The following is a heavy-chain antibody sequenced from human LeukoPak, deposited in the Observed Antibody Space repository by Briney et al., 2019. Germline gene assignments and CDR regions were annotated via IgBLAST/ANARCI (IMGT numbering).Heavy chain of an antibody. V-gene: IGHV1-69*04. CDR1: GGTFSSYA. J-gene: IGHJ4*02. CDR3: ARDKSDGYYDSSGYLCY. CDR2: IIPILGIA. Sequence: ASVKVSCKASGGTFSSYAISWVRQAPGQGLEWMGRIIPILGIANYAQKFRGRVTITADKSTSTAYMELSSLRSEDTAVYYCARDKSDGYYDSSGYLCYWGQGTLVTVSS. D-gene: IGHD3-22*01.